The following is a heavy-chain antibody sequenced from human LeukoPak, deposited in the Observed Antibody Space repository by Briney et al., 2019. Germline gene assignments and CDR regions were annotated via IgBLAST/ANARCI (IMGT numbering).Heavy chain of an antibody. V-gene: IGHV3-48*03. CDR1: GFNLSSYE. CDR2: ISPSDSTI. D-gene: IGHD3-16*01. Sequence: GGSLRLSCAASGFNLSSYEMNWVRQTPGKGLEWVSYISPSDSTIYSADSVKGRFIISRDNAKNSLYLQMNSLRAEDTAVYYCARAPRAYGPFDYWGQGTLVTVSS. J-gene: IGHJ4*02. CDR3: ARAPRAYGPFDY.